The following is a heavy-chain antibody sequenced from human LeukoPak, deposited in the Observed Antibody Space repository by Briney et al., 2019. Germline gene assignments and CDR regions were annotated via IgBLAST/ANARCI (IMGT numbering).Heavy chain of an antibody. CDR3: AKDRLSGGSCLDY. V-gene: IGHV3-30*18. CDR1: AFTFRSYG. Sequence: PGGSLRLSCAATAFTFRSYGMHWVRQAPGKGLDWLAVISYDGSDKYYADSVKGRFTISRDNSKNTVYLDMNSVRTEDTAVYYCAKDRLSGGSCLDYWGQGTLVTVSS. CDR2: ISYDGSDK. D-gene: IGHD1-26*01. J-gene: IGHJ4*02.